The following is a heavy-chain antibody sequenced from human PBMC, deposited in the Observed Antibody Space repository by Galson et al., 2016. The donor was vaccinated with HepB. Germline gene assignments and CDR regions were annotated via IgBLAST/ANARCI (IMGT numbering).Heavy chain of an antibody. D-gene: IGHD3-16*01. CDR2: INPDNGKT. Sequence: SVKVSCKVSSNTFTTYGISWVRQAPGQGLEWMGWINPDNGKTNYEQKIHGRVSMTTDTSTNTAYMELRHLKPDDTAVYYCARDLTNDYGSGSMDFWGQGTLVIVSS. CDR3: ARDLTNDYGSGSMDF. CDR1: SNTFTTYG. J-gene: IGHJ4*02. V-gene: IGHV1-18*01.